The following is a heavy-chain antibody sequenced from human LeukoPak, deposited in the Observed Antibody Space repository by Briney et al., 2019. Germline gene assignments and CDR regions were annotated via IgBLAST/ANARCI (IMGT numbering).Heavy chain of an antibody. D-gene: IGHD3-3*01. Sequence: PGGSLRLSCAASGFTFSSYAMHWVRQAPGKGLEWVAVISYDGSNTYYADSVKGRFTTSRDNSKNTLYLQMNSLRAEHTAVYYCARVTITIFGAIDYWGQGTLVTVSS. J-gene: IGHJ4*02. CDR3: ARVTITIFGAIDY. V-gene: IGHV3-30-3*01. CDR1: GFTFSSYA. CDR2: ISYDGSNT.